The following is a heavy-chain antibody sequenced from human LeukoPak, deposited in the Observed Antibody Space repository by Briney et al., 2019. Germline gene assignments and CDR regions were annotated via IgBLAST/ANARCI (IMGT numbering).Heavy chain of an antibody. CDR3: AKDLDYDSSGYYLDF. CDR2: ISGGDGST. Sequence: GGYLRLSCSASVFTFSTYAMSWVRQAPWKGLEWVSAISGGDGSTYYADSVKGRFTISRDNSKNTLYLQMNSLGADDTAIYHCAKDLDYDSSGYYLDFWGQGTLVTVSS. D-gene: IGHD3-22*01. J-gene: IGHJ4*02. V-gene: IGHV3-23*01. CDR1: VFTFSTYA.